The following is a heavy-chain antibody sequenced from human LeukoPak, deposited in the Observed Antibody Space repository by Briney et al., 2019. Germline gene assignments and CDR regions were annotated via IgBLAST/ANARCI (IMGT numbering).Heavy chain of an antibody. Sequence: SETLSLTCTVSGGSISSYYWSWIRQPPGKGLEWIGYIYYSGSTNYSPSLKSRVTISVDTSKNQFSLKLSSVTAADTAVYYCARDRFPTGTVPYYYYYGMDVWGQGTTVTVSS. V-gene: IGHV4-59*01. CDR1: GGSISSYY. CDR3: ARDRFPTGTVPYYYYYGMDV. D-gene: IGHD1-1*01. J-gene: IGHJ6*02. CDR2: IYYSGST.